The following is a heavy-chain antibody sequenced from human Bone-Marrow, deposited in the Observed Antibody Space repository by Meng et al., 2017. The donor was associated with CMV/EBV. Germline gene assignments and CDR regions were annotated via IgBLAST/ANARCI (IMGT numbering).Heavy chain of an antibody. CDR2: IYYSGST. D-gene: IGHD3-16*01. CDR1: GGSISSSSYY. CDR3: ARVRLGGGSGIGEFEP. V-gene: IGHV4-39*07. Sequence: GSLRLSCTVSGGSISSSSYYWGWIRQPPGKGLEWIGSIYYSGSTYYNPSLKSRVTISVDTSKNQFSLKLSSVAAADAAVYYCARVRLGGGSGIGEFEPWGQGTLVTVSS. J-gene: IGHJ5*02.